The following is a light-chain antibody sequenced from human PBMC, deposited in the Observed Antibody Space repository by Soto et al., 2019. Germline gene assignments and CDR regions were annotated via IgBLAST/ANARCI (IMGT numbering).Light chain of an antibody. CDR1: ESVSYY. Sequence: EIVLTQSPATLSLSPGERAALSCRASESVSYYLAWYQQKPGQAPRLLIYDTSHRAAGIPVRFTGSGSGSGTDFTLTTSSLEPEDFAVYYCQQRAEWPGTFGPGTLVEIK. J-gene: IGKJ3*01. V-gene: IGKV3-11*01. CDR3: QQRAEWPGT. CDR2: DTS.